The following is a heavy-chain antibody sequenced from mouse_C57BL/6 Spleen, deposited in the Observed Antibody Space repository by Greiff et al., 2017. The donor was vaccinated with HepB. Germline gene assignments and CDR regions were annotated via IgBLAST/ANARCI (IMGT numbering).Heavy chain of an antibody. Sequence: QVQLQQPGAELVMPGASVKLSCKASGYTFTSYWMHWVKQRPGQGLEWIGEIDPSDSYTNYNQKFKGKSTLTVDKYSSTAYMQLSSLPSEDSAVYDCARAQLRLYFDYWGQGTTLTVSS. V-gene: IGHV1-69*01. CDR1: GYTFTSYW. J-gene: IGHJ2*01. CDR2: IDPSDSYT. D-gene: IGHD3-2*02. CDR3: ARAQLRLYFDY.